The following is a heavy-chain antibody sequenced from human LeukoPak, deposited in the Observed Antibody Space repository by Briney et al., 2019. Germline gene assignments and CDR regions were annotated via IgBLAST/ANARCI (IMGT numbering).Heavy chain of an antibody. CDR2: ISDNGDNT. Sequence: GGSLRLSCSASGFTFSVHYMHWVRQAPGKGLEYVSTISDNGDNTCYADSVKGRFIISRDNSKNTLYLQMNSLRVEDTAVYYCIKDLSGAWSFDYWGQGTLLIVSS. CDR3: IKDLSGAWSFDY. CDR1: GFTFSVHY. V-gene: IGHV3-64D*08. D-gene: IGHD7-27*01. J-gene: IGHJ4*02.